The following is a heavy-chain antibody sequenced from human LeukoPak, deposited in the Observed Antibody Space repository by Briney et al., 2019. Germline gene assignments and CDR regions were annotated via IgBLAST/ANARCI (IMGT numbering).Heavy chain of an antibody. J-gene: IGHJ4*02. CDR3: ARGWSYYGSGSYYIDPHFDY. Sequence: ASVKVSYKASGYTFTGYYMHWVRQAPGQGLEWMGWINPNSGGTNYAQKFQGRVTMTRDTSISTAYMELSRLRSDDTAVYYCARGWSYYGSGSYYIDPHFDYWGRGTLVTVSS. CDR1: GYTFTGYY. V-gene: IGHV1-2*02. CDR2: INPNSGGT. D-gene: IGHD3-10*01.